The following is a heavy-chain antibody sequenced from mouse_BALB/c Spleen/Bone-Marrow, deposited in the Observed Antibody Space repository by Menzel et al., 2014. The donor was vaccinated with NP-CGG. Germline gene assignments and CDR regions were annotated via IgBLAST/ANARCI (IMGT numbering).Heavy chain of an antibody. CDR3: ARPGYYGYQDV. CDR2: INPDSSTI. Sequence: EVKLMESGGGLAQPGGSLKLSCAASGFDFSRYWMTWVRQAPGKGLEWIGKINPDSSTINYTPSLKDKFIISRDNAKNTLYLQMSKVRSEDTALYYCARPGYYGYQDVWGAGTTVTVSS. V-gene: IGHV4-1*02. J-gene: IGHJ1*01. D-gene: IGHD1-2*01. CDR1: GFDFSRYW.